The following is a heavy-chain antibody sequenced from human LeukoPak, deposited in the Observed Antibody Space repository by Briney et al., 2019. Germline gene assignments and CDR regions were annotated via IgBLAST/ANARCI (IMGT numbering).Heavy chain of an antibody. CDR1: GFTVSSNY. Sequence: GGSLRLSCAASGFTVSSNYMSWVRQAPGKGLEWVSVIYSGGSTYYADSVKGRFTISRDNSKNTLYLQMNSLRAEDTAVYYCARAAGPWPYYFDYWGQGTLSPSPQ. V-gene: IGHV3-53*01. J-gene: IGHJ4*02. CDR3: ARAAGPWPYYFDY. CDR2: IYSGGST.